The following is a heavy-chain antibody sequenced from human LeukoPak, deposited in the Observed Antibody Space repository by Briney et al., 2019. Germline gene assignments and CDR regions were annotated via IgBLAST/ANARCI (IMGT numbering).Heavy chain of an antibody. J-gene: IGHJ3*02. V-gene: IGHV1-2*06. CDR1: GYTFTGYN. CDR3: ARVFGTYCGGDCWVMDAFDI. CDR2: IITNNANSGAT. Sequence: ASVKVSCKASGYTFTGYNIHWVRQAPGQGLEWMGRIITNNANSGATNYAQKFQGRVTMTRDTSISTAYMELRSLRSDDTAVYYCARVFGTYCGGDCWVMDAFDIWGQGTMVTVSS. D-gene: IGHD2-21*02.